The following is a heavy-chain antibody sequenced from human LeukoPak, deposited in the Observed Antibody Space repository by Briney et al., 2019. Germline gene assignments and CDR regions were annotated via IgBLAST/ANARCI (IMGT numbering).Heavy chain of an antibody. CDR1: GYTFTSYG. CDR3: ARDRGLRATAGTRIDF. Sequence: EASVKVSCKASGYTFTSYGISWVRQAPGQGLEWMGWISAYNGNTNYAQKLQGRVTMTTDTSTSTAYVELRSLRSDDTAVYYCARDRGLRATAGTRIDFWGQGTLVTVSS. V-gene: IGHV1-18*01. CDR2: ISAYNGNT. D-gene: IGHD6-13*01. J-gene: IGHJ4*02.